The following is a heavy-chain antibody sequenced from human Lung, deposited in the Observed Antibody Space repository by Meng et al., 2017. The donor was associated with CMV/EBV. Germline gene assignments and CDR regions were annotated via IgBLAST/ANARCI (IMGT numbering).Heavy chain of an antibody. V-gene: IGHV4-38-2*02. Sequence: SETLSLTCTVSGYSINSGYYWGWIRQHPGKGLEWSGSVYKSGTTYYKPSLKSRVTISLETSKNQFSLKLSSVIAADTAVYYCARGFHETVDYWGQGALVTVSS. CDR2: VYKSGTT. J-gene: IGHJ4*02. CDR1: GYSINSGYY. CDR3: ARGFHETVDY.